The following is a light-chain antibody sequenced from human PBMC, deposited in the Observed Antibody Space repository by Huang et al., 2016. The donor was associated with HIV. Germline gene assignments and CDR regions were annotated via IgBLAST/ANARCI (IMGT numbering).Light chain of an antibody. CDR2: KIS. CDR1: QSLIYSDGNTY. CDR3: MQGTHWPPIT. V-gene: IGKV2-30*01. J-gene: IGKJ5*01. Sequence: DVVLTQSPLSLPVTLGQPASISCWSSQSLIYSDGNTYLSWFQQRPGQSPRCLIYKISNRDSGVPDRFSGSGSGSDFTLKISKVEAEDVAVYYCMQGTHWPPITFGQGTRLEI.